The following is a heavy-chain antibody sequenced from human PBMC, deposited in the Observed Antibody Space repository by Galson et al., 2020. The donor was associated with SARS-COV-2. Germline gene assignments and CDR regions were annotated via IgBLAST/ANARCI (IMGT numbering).Heavy chain of an antibody. CDR1: GFTFSSYW. J-gene: IGHJ3*02. V-gene: IGHV3-7*01. Sequence: GESLKISCAASGFTFSSYWMSWVRQAPGKGLEWVANIKQDGSEKYYVDSVKGRFTISRDNAKNSLYLQMNSLRAEDTAVYYCARVPLLWFGDFSAFDIWGQGTMVTVSS. D-gene: IGHD3-10*01. CDR3: ARVPLLWFGDFSAFDI. CDR2: IKQDGSEK.